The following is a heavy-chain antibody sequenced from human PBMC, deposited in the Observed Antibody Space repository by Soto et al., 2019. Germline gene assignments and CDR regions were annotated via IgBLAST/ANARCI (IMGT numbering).Heavy chain of an antibody. J-gene: IGHJ4*02. D-gene: IGHD3-22*01. CDR3: ARGGSGYTWFNEF. CDR1: GGLFSSYP. Sequence: SVKVSCKASGGLFSSYPISWVRQVPGQGLEWMGGIIPVFQTAYYTQRFQGRVTITADESTNTAYMELSSLRSEDTAIYYCARGGSGYTWFNEFWGQGTLVTVPQ. V-gene: IGHV1-69*13. CDR2: IIPVFQTA.